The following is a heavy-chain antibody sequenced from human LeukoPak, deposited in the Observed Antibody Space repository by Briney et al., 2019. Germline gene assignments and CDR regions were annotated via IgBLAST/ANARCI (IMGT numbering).Heavy chain of an antibody. V-gene: IGHV3-30*04. J-gene: IGHJ4*02. CDR1: GFTFSSYA. CDR3: ARAPAHYYDSSDHYYVGESYFDY. CDR2: ISYDGSNR. D-gene: IGHD3-22*01. Sequence: GRSLRLSCAASGFTFSSYAMHWVRQAPGKVLEWVAFISYDGSNRYYADSVKGRFTISRDSSKNTLYLQMNSLGAEDTAVYYCARAPAHYYDSSDHYYVGESYFDYWGQGTLVTVSS.